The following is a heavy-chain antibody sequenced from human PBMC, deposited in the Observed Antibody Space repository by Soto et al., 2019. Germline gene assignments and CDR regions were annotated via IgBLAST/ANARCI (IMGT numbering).Heavy chain of an antibody. D-gene: IGHD2-2*01. CDR2: ISGNGGST. CDR3: AKRPASIITFDY. V-gene: IGHV3-23*01. CDR1: GFTFSNYA. J-gene: IGHJ4*02. Sequence: PGGSLRVSWAAAGFTFSNYAMSWVRQAPGKGLEWVSTISGNGGSTYYADSVKGRFTISRDNSKNMLFLQINSLRDDDSAVYYCAKRPASIITFDYWGQGTPVTVSS.